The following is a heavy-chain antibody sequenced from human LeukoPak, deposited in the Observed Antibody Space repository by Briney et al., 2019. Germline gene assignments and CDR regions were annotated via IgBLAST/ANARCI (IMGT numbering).Heavy chain of an antibody. CDR1: GFTFSSNG. Sequence: GGSLRLSCAASGFTFSSNGMHWVRQAPGKGLEWVAVIWYDGSNKYYADSVKGRFTISRDNSKNTLYLQMNSLRAEDTAVYYCVRDSWSWLREYSQPWGQGTLVTVSS. J-gene: IGHJ1*01. CDR3: VRDSWSWLREYSQP. CDR2: IWYDGSNK. V-gene: IGHV3-33*01. D-gene: IGHD5-12*01.